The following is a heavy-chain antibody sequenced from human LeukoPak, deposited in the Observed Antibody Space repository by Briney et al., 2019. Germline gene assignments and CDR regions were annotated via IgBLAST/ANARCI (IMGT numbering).Heavy chain of an antibody. CDR1: GGSISSGGYY. CDR3: ARGDIVVNYYFDY. D-gene: IGHD2-15*01. Sequence: SETLSLTCTVSGGSISSGGYYWSWIRQHPGKGLEWIGYIYYSGSTYYNPSLKSRVTISVDTSKNQFSLKLSSVTAADTAVYYCARGDIVVNYYFDYWGQGTLVTVSS. V-gene: IGHV4-31*03. CDR2: IYYSGST. J-gene: IGHJ4*02.